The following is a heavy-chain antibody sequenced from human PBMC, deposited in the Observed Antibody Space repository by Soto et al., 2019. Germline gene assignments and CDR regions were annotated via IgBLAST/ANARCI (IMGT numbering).Heavy chain of an antibody. Sequence: GGSLRLSCAASGFTFSSYAMHWVRQAPGKGLEYVSAISSNGGSTYYANSVKGRFTISRDNSKNTLYLQMGSLRAEDMAVYYCARAARPDNWNYHAFDIWGQGTMVTVSS. CDR1: GFTFSSYA. J-gene: IGHJ3*02. CDR3: ARAARPDNWNYHAFDI. CDR2: ISSNGGST. D-gene: IGHD1-7*01. V-gene: IGHV3-64*01.